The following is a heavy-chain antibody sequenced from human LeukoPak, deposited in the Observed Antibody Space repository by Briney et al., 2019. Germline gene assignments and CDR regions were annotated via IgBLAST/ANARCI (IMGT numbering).Heavy chain of an antibody. CDR2: IYYSGST. V-gene: IGHV4-39*01. Sequence: SETLSLTCTVSGGSISSSSYYWGWIRQPPGKGLEWIGSIYYSGSTYYNPSPKSRVTISVDTSKNQFSLKLSSVTAADTAVYYCARAGYRSRTVNYWGQGTLVTVSS. J-gene: IGHJ4*02. D-gene: IGHD6-13*01. CDR1: GGSISSSSYY. CDR3: ARAGYRSRTVNY.